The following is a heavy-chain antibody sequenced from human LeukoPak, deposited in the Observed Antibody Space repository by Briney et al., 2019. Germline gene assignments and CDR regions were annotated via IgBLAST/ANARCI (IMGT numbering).Heavy chain of an antibody. D-gene: IGHD3-10*01. J-gene: IGHJ4*02. CDR3: VGLNYNSGSYRNY. CDR2: IIWNSDSI. V-gene: IGHV3-9*01. CDR1: GFTFDDYA. Sequence: GGSLRLSCAASGFTFDDYAMHWVRQAPGKGLEWVSGIIWNSDSIGYADSVKGRFTISRDNAKNSLYLQMNSLRAEDTAVYYCVGLNYNSGSYRNYWGQGTLVTVSS.